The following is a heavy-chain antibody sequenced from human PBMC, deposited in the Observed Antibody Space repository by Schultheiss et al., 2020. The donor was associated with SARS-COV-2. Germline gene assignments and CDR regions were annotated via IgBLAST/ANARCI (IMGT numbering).Heavy chain of an antibody. CDR2: ISWDGGST. CDR1: GFTFDDYT. CDR3: ARAGLETMVLSGNYYYYMDV. J-gene: IGHJ6*03. D-gene: IGHD4/OR15-4a*01. Sequence: GESLKISCAASGFTFDDYTMHWVRQPPGKGLEWVSLISWDGGSTDYADSVKGRFTISRDNSKNSLYLQMNSLRAEDTAVYYCARAGLETMVLSGNYYYYMDVWGKGTTVTVSS. V-gene: IGHV3-43*01.